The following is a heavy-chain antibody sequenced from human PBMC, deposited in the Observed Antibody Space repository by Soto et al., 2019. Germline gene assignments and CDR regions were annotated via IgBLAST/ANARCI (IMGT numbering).Heavy chain of an antibody. V-gene: IGHV2-5*02. CDR1: GFSLSTRGVG. J-gene: IGHJ5*01. CDR2: IYWDDDK. CDR3: APWSPYRGGWNEGWFDY. D-gene: IGHD3-10*01. Sequence: QITFNESVPTLVEPTQTLTMTFTFSGFSLSTRGVGVGGVRQTTGKALEWLAFIYWDDDKSYSPSLRSRLTLHKDTTKNHEVIKTPNMHHVETATDLGAPWSPYRGGWNEGWFDYWGDGPLVTVSS.